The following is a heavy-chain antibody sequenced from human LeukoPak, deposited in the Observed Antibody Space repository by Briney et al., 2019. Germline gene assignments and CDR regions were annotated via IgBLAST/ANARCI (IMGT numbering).Heavy chain of an antibody. V-gene: IGHV4-31*03. CDR1: GGSISSGGSY. CDR3: VTISVDTSKYQFSRKLSSVTAGGTAVYYCARGRIGATGIFGVVPTAYYYGMDV. Sequence: PSQTLSLTCTVSGGSISSGGSYWSCIRRHPGTGLEWIGYIPYSGSTSYNPSRESRPTLSIDPTKNPSCLKLISVTAADPAVYSRVTISVDTSKYQFSRKLSSVTAGGTAVYYCARGRIGATGIFGVVPTAYYYGMDVRGQGTTGTVSS. J-gene: IGHJ6*02. CDR2: IPYSGST. D-gene: IGHD3-3*01.